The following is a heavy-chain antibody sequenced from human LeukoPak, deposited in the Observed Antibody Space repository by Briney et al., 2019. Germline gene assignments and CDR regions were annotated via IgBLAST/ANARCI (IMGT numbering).Heavy chain of an antibody. J-gene: IGHJ4*02. CDR3: VRGGGSSAYYYYFDY. V-gene: IGHV3-74*03. CDR1: GFTFSSYD. D-gene: IGHD6-19*01. Sequence: TGGSLRLSCAASGFTFSSYDMNWVRQAPGKGLMWVSGISADGSRITYADSVKGRFTITRDNARSTLFLQMDSLRDEDAAVYYCVRGGGSSAYYYYFDYWGQGSLVTVS. CDR2: ISADGSRI.